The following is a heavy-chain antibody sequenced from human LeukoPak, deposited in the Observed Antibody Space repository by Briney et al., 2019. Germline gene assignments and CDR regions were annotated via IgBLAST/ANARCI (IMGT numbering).Heavy chain of an antibody. D-gene: IGHD6-6*01. V-gene: IGHV3-7*05. Sequence: GGTLRLSCAASGFTFSSYWMSWVRQAPGKGLEWVANIKQDGSEEVYVDSVKGRFTISRDNAKNSLFLQLNTLRAEDTAVYYCARDPYSSTWSYGMDVWGQGTTVTVSS. J-gene: IGHJ6*02. CDR2: IKQDGSEE. CDR3: ARDPYSSTWSYGMDV. CDR1: GFTFSSYW.